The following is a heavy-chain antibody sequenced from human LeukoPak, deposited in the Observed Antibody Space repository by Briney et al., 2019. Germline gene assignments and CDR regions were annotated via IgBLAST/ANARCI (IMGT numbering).Heavy chain of an antibody. D-gene: IGHD3-10*01. CDR3: ARYYYGSGTYPEYYFDY. J-gene: IGHJ4*02. V-gene: IGHV1-18*01. CDR2: ISAYNGNT. Sequence: ASVKVSCKASGYTFTSYGISWVRQAPGQGLEWMGWISAYNGNTDYAQKLQGRVTMTTDTSTSTAYMELRSLRSDDTAVYYCARYYYGSGTYPEYYFDYWGQGTLVTVSS. CDR1: GYTFTSYG.